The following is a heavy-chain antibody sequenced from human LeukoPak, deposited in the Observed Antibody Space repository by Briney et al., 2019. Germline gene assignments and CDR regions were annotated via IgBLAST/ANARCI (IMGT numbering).Heavy chain of an antibody. CDR2: IISDGSS. CDR3: VRGVYASGSSP. D-gene: IGHD3-10*01. V-gene: IGHV3-74*01. Sequence: GGSLRLSCEASGFTLSIYWMYWVRQAPGKGLVWVSRIISDGSSNYADSVKGRFTISRDNAKNTLYLQMNSLRAEDTAVYYCVRGVYASGSSPWGQGTLVTVSS. CDR1: GFTLSIYW. J-gene: IGHJ5*02.